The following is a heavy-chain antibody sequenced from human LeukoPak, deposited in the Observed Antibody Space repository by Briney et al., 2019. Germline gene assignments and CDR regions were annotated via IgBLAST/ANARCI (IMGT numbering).Heavy chain of an antibody. CDR3: ARDSGFDYGMDV. J-gene: IGHJ6*02. D-gene: IGHD3-22*01. CDR2: IIPIFGTA. Sequence: ASVKVSCKASGGTFISYAISWVRQAPGQGLEWMGGIIPIFGTANYAQKFQGRVTITADESTSTAYMELSSLRSEDTAVYYCARDSGFDYGMDVWGQGTTVTVSS. CDR1: GGTFISYA. V-gene: IGHV1-69*13.